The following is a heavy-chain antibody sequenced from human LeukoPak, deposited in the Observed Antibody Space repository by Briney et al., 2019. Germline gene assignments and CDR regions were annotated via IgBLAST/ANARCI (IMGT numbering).Heavy chain of an antibody. CDR3: VRTPPNWGFDY. D-gene: IGHD3-16*01. CDR1: GYTFTSYG. Sequence: EASVKVSCKASGYTFTSYGISWVRQAPGQGLEWMGWISAYNGNTNYAQKLQGRVTMTSDSSISTAFMELSSLRSEDTAIYYCVRTPPNWGFDYWGQGTLVTVSS. V-gene: IGHV1-18*01. CDR2: ISAYNGNT. J-gene: IGHJ4*02.